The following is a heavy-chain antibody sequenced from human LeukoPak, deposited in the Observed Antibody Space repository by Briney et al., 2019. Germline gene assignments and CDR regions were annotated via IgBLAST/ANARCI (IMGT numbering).Heavy chain of an antibody. D-gene: IGHD6-13*01. CDR2: ISSSSNYI. CDR3: AREPRSSSWYGDY. V-gene: IGHV3-21*01. Sequence: GGSLRLSCAASGFTFSSYSMNWVRQTPGKGLEWVSSISSSSNYIYYADSVKGRFTISRDNAKNSLYLQMNSLRAEDTAVYYCAREPRSSSWYGDYWGQGTLVTVSS. CDR1: GFTFSSYS. J-gene: IGHJ4*02.